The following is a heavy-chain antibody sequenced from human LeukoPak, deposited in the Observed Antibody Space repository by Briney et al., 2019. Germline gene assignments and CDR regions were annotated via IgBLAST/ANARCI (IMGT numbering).Heavy chain of an antibody. Sequence: PGGSLRLSCAASGFTVSSNYMSWVRQAPGKGLEWVAVISYDGSNKYYADSVKGRFTISRDNSKNTLYLQMNSLRAEDTAVYYCARGRGHYYDILTGLDYWGQGTLVTVSS. V-gene: IGHV3-30-3*01. CDR1: GFTVSSNY. CDR3: ARGRGHYYDILTGLDY. CDR2: ISYDGSNK. D-gene: IGHD3-9*01. J-gene: IGHJ4*02.